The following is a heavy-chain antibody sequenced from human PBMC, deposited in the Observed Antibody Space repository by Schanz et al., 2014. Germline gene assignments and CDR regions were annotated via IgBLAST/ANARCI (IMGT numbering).Heavy chain of an antibody. V-gene: IGHV3-23*04. CDR2: ISASGGST. D-gene: IGHD3-10*01. CDR3: AKDPYGSGNHYTY. CDR1: GFNFRSYP. Sequence: EVQLVESGGGLVQPGGSLRLSCAASGFNFRSYPMSWVRQAPGKGLEWVSAISASGGSTYYADSVKGRFTISRDNSKNTLYVQLNSLRAEDTAVEEGAKDPYGSGNHYTYWGRGALVRVSS. J-gene: IGHJ4*02.